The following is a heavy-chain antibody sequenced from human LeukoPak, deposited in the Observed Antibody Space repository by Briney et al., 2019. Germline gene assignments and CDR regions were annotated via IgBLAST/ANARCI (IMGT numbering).Heavy chain of an antibody. V-gene: IGHV3-74*01. CDR2: INSDGSST. Sequence: GGSLRLSCAASGFTFSNYGMHWVRQAPGKGLVWASRINSDGSSTSYADSVKGRFTISRDNAKNTLYLQMNSLRAEDTAVYYCAALADYWGQGTLVTVSS. CDR3: AALADY. CDR1: GFTFSNYG. D-gene: IGHD3-3*02. J-gene: IGHJ4*02.